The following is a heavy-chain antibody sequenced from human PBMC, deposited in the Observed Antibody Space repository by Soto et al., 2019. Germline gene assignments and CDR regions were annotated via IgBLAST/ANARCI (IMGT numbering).Heavy chain of an antibody. CDR1: GFTVSSNY. J-gene: IGHJ3*02. V-gene: IGHV3-53*01. CDR3: ARPYYYDSSGYPNVFDM. D-gene: IGHD3-22*01. Sequence: LRLSCAASGFTVSSNYMGWVRQAPGKGLEWVSVIYSGGSTYYADSVKGRFTISRDKSKHTVYLQMNSLRAEDTAVYYCARPYYYDSSGYPNVFDMWGQGTMVTVSS. CDR2: IYSGGST.